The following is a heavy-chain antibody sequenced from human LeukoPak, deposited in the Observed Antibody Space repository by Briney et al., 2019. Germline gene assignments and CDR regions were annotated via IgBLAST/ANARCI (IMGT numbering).Heavy chain of an antibody. CDR2: INNDGSTT. J-gene: IGHJ5*02. CDR1: GFTFNNNW. V-gene: IGHV3-74*01. CDR3: ARDLSFGAPYNWFDP. Sequence: GGSLRLSCVASGFTFNNNWMHWVRQAPGKGLAWVSRINNDGSTTSYADSVKGRFTISRDNAKNTLYLQMNNLRAEDTAVYYCARDLSFGAPYNWFDPWGQGTLVTVSS. D-gene: IGHD3-10*01.